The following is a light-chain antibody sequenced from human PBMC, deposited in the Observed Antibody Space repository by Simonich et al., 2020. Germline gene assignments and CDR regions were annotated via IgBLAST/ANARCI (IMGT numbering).Light chain of an antibody. J-gene: IGLJ3*02. CDR2: DVS. CDR3: SSYTSSSTWV. V-gene: IGLV2-14*01. Sequence: QSALTQPASVSGSHGQSITISCTGTSSDVCGYNYVSWYQQHPGKAPKLMIYDVSKRPSGVSNRFSGSKSGNTASLTISGLQAEDEADYYCSSYTSSSTWVFGGGTKLTVL. CDR1: SSDVCGYNY.